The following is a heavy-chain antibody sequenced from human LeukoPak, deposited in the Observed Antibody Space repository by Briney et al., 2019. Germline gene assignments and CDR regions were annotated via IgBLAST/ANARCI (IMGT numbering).Heavy chain of an antibody. D-gene: IGHD2-15*01. CDR3: ARVNRGCDY. Sequence: PGGSLRLSCAASGFPFRRFSMHWVRQAPARGLEYVPAIDGAGQNTFYADSVRGRFTISRDNSENTVSLQMGSLTPEDMAVYYCARVNRGCDYWGQGALITVSS. CDR2: IDGAGQNT. V-gene: IGHV3-64*02. CDR1: GFPFRRFS. J-gene: IGHJ4*02.